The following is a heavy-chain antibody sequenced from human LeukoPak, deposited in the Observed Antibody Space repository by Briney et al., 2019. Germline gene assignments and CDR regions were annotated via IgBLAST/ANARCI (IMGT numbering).Heavy chain of an antibody. V-gene: IGHV1-69*13. CDR2: IIPIFGTA. CDR1: GGTFSSYA. D-gene: IGHD2/OR15-2a*01. Sequence: SVKVSCKASGGTFSSYAISWVRQAPGQGLEWMGGIIPIFGTANYAQKFQGRVTITADESTSTAYMELSSLRSEDTAVYYCATTMTFPYYFDYWGQGTLVTVSS. CDR3: ATTMTFPYYFDY. J-gene: IGHJ4*02.